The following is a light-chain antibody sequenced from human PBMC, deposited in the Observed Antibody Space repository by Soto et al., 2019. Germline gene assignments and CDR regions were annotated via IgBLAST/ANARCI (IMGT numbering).Light chain of an antibody. CDR3: QQYNNWPPGT. V-gene: IGKV3-15*01. CDR1: QSVSIN. J-gene: IGKJ1*01. CDR2: DAS. Sequence: EMVMTQSPATLSVSPGERATLSCRASQSVSINLAWYQQKPGQAPRLLIYDASTRATGIPARFSGSGSGIEFTLTISSLQSEDFAVYYCQQYNNWPPGTFGQGTKVEIK.